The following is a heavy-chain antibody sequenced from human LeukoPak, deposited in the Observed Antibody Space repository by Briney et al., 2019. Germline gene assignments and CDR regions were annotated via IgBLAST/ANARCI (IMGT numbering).Heavy chain of an antibody. J-gene: IGHJ6*02. D-gene: IGHD6-13*01. Sequence: GGSLSLFCAASGFIVSSNYMSCVRQSPGRGLEWVSVICSGGSTYYADSVKGRFTISRDNSKNTLYLQMNSLRAEDTAVYYCAKYLSFGAAGPAYYGMDVWGQGTTVTVSS. V-gene: IGHV3-53*01. CDR1: GFIVSSNY. CDR2: ICSGGST. CDR3: AKYLSFGAAGPAYYGMDV.